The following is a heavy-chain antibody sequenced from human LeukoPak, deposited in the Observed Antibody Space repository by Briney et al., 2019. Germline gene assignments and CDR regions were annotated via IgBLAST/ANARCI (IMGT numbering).Heavy chain of an antibody. CDR3: ARENVGVRGVINNYYYYYMDV. D-gene: IGHD3-10*01. CDR2: ISVYNGNT. CDR1: GYTFTSYA. Sequence: ASVKVSCKASGYTFTSYALSWVRQAPGQGLEWMGWISVYNGNTNYAQKLQGRVTMTRNTSISTAYMELSSLRSEDTAVYYCARENVGVRGVINNYYYYYMDVWGKGTTVTISS. J-gene: IGHJ6*03. V-gene: IGHV1-18*01.